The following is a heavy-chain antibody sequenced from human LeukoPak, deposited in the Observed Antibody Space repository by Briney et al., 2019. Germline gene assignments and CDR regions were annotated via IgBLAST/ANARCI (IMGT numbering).Heavy chain of an antibody. V-gene: IGHV4-31*03. CDR2: IYYSGST. CDR1: GGSISSGGYY. J-gene: IGHJ6*02. Sequence: PSETLSLTCTVSGGSISSGGYYWSWIRQHPGKGLEWIGYIYYSGSTYYNPSLESRVTISVDTSKNQFSLKLSSVTAADTAVYYCARAPVVGDPHYYYYYGMDVWGQGTTVTVSS. D-gene: IGHD2-15*01. CDR3: ARAPVVGDPHYYYYYGMDV.